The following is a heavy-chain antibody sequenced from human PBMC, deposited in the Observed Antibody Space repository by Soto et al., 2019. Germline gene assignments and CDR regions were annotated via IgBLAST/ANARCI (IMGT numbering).Heavy chain of an antibody. V-gene: IGHV3-9*01. CDR1: EFTFEDYA. CDR2: ISWNSGTL. CDR3: AKGRTRPLQLGSFGDNAFDV. J-gene: IGHJ3*01. D-gene: IGHD3-10*01. Sequence: EVQLVESGGGLVQPGRSLRLSCVASEFTFEDYAMHWVRQAPGKGLEWVSGISWNSGTLAYADVVKGRFIISRDNAKNSLFLPMNSLRAEDTALYFCAKGRTRPLQLGSFGDNAFDVWGQGTMVTVSS.